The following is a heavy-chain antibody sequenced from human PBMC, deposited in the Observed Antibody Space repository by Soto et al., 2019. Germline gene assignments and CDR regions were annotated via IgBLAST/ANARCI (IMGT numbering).Heavy chain of an antibody. CDR2: ISAYNGNT. Sequence: ASVKVSCKASGYTFTSYGISWVRQAPGQGLEWMGWISAYNGNTNYAQKLQGRVTMTTDTSTSTAYMELRSLRSDDTAVYYCASSNIAAAGFYYYGMDVWGRGTTVTVSS. V-gene: IGHV1-18*01. D-gene: IGHD6-13*01. J-gene: IGHJ6*02. CDR1: GYTFTSYG. CDR3: ASSNIAAAGFYYYGMDV.